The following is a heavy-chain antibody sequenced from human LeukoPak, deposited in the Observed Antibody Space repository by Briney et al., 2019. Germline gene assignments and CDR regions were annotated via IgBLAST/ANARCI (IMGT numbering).Heavy chain of an antibody. Sequence: PGGSLRLSCAASGFTVSSNYMNWVRHAPGKGLDWVSVIYSGGSTNYADSVKGRFTISRNNSKNTLYLQMNSLRAEDTAVYYCAKVDAKTYYYYYYMDVWGKGTTVTVSS. V-gene: IGHV3-53*01. CDR2: IYSGGST. J-gene: IGHJ6*03. D-gene: IGHD4/OR15-4a*01. CDR1: GFTVSSNY. CDR3: AKVDAKTYYYYYYMDV.